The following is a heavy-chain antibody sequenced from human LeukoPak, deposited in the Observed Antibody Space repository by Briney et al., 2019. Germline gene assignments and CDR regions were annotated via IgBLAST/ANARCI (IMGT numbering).Heavy chain of an antibody. CDR3: ARRTRGSWVDY. V-gene: IGHV3-30*03. D-gene: IGHD1-26*01. Sequence: GGSLRLSCAASGFTFSTYGMHWVRQAPGKGLEWVAVISYDGSNKYYADFVKGRFTISRDNSKNTLSLQMNSLRAEDTAVYYCARRTRGSWVDYWGQGTLVTVSS. CDR2: ISYDGSNK. J-gene: IGHJ4*02. CDR1: GFTFSTYG.